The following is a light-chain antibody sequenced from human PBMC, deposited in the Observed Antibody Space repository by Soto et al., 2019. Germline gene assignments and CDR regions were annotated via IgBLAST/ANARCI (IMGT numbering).Light chain of an antibody. CDR1: QSVRDN. CDR2: GTS. Sequence: EIVLTPSPATLSLSPGERATLSCRASQSVRDNLAWYQQKPGQPPRLLIYGTSTRATGIPARFSGSGSGTEFTLTISSLQSEDFAVYYCQQYNNWPLTFGGGTKVDI. CDR3: QQYNNWPLT. J-gene: IGKJ4*01. V-gene: IGKV3-15*01.